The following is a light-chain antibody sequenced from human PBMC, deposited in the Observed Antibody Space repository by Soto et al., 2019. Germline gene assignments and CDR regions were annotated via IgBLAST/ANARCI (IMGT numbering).Light chain of an antibody. V-gene: IGLV2-14*01. J-gene: IGLJ2*01. CDR1: SSDVGGYNY. Sequence: QSALTQPASVSGSPGQSITISCTGTSSDVGGYNYVSWNQQHPGKAPKLMIYDVSNRPSGVSNRFSGSKSGNTASLTISGLQAEDEADYYCSSYTSSSTPSVVFGGGTKVTVL. CDR3: SSYTSSSTPSVV. CDR2: DVS.